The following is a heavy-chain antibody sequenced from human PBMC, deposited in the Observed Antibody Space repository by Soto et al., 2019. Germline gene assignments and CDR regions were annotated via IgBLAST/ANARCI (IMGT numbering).Heavy chain of an antibody. D-gene: IGHD6-13*01. CDR3: AREGVGYGNFDY. V-gene: IGHV3-11*06. CDR2: ISSSSSYT. J-gene: IGHJ4*02. CDR1: GFTFSDYY. Sequence: GGSLRLSCAASGFTFSDYYMSWIRQAPGKGLEWVSYISSSSSYTNYADSVKGRFTISRDNAKNSLYLQMNSLRAEDTAVYYCAREGVGYGNFDYWGQGTLVTVSS.